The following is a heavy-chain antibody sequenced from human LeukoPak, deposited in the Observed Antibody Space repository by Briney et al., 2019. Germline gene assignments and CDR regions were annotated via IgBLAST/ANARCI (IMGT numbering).Heavy chain of an antibody. CDR2: IYPGDSDT. CDR1: GYSFTSYW. D-gene: IGHD5-18*01. J-gene: IGHJ4*02. V-gene: IGHV5-51*01. CDR3: ARLGLYSYASVLRYYFDS. Sequence: GEALKISCKGSGYSFTSYWIGWVRQRPGKGLEWVGIIYPGDSDTRYSPSFQGQVTISADKSISTAYLQWSSLKASDTDMYYCARLGLYSYASVLRYYFDSWGQGTLVTVSS.